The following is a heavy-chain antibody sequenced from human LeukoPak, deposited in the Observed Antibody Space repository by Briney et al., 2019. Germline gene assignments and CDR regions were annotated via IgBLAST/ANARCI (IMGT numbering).Heavy chain of an antibody. Sequence: SETLSLTCTVSADSISGAYWNWIRQPPGKGLEWIGYIYSSGITNYNPSLKSRVTMSVDTSKNQFSLNLSSVTAADTAVYYCARRIASAYALDSWGQGTLVTVSS. D-gene: IGHD3-16*01. V-gene: IGHV4-4*09. J-gene: IGHJ4*02. CDR1: ADSISGAY. CDR3: ARRIASAYALDS. CDR2: IYSSGIT.